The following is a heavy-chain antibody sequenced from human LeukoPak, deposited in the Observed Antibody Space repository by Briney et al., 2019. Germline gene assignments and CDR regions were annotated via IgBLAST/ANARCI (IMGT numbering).Heavy chain of an antibody. CDR1: GGSISSSSYY. CDR3: ARVTAAAGGYYMDV. Sequence: PSETLSLTCTVSGGSISSSSYYWGWIRQPPGKGLEWIGSIYYSGSTNYNPSLKSRVTISVDTSKNQFSLKLSSVTAADTAVYYCARVTAAAGGYYMDVWGKGTTVTVSS. V-gene: IGHV4-39*07. J-gene: IGHJ6*03. D-gene: IGHD6-13*01. CDR2: IYYSGST.